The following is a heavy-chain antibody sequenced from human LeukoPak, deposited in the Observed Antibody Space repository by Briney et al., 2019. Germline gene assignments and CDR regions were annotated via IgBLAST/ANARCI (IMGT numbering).Heavy chain of an antibody. CDR1: GFTFSSYA. CDR3: AKDLRKRLGELSPEDY. V-gene: IGHV3-23*01. CDR2: ISGSGGST. Sequence: GGSLRLSCLASGFTFSSYAMHWVRQAPGKGLEWVSAISGSGGSTYYADSVKGRFTISRDNSKNTLYLQMNSLRAEDTAVYYCAKDLRKRLGELSPEDYWGQGTLVTVSS. J-gene: IGHJ4*02. D-gene: IGHD3-16*02.